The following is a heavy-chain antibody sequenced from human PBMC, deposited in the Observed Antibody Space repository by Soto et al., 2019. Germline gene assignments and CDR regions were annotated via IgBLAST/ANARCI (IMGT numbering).Heavy chain of an antibody. J-gene: IGHJ4*02. Sequence: SGPTLVSPTQTLTLTCTYSGFSLSTFGMGVGWIRQPRGKAPEWLALIYWNDDKRYSPSLKNRLTIAKDTSKNLVVLTMTNVDPVDTATYYCVNSRDSSPSDYWGRGTLVTVSS. D-gene: IGHD2-21*02. CDR2: IYWNDDK. V-gene: IGHV2-5*01. CDR1: GFSLSTFGMG. CDR3: VNSRDSSPSDY.